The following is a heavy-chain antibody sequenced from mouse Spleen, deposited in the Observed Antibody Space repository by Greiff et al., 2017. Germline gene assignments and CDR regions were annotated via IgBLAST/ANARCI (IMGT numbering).Heavy chain of an antibody. D-gene: IGHD1-1*01. CDR2: INPNNGGT. CDR3: ARSRDYYGSPIYAMDY. Sequence: EVQLQQSGPELVKPGASVKIPCKASGYTFTDYNMDWVKQSHGKSLEWIGDINPNNGGTIYNQKFKGKATLTVDKSSSTAYMELRSLTSEDTAVYYCARSRDYYGSPIYAMDYWGQGTSVTVSS. J-gene: IGHJ4*01. V-gene: IGHV1-18*01. CDR1: GYTFTDYN.